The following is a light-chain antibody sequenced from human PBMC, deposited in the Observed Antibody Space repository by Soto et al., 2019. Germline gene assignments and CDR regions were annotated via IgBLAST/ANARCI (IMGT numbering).Light chain of an antibody. J-gene: IGLJ2*01. V-gene: IGLV3-1*01. CDR2: EDS. Sequence: SYELTQPPSVSVSPGQTASINCSGDDLGDKFVCWYQQKPGQSPVLVIYEDSKRPSEILERFSGSNSGNTATLTISGTQAMDEADYYCQAWDRTIVVFGGGTQLTVL. CDR3: QAWDRTIVV. CDR1: DLGDKF.